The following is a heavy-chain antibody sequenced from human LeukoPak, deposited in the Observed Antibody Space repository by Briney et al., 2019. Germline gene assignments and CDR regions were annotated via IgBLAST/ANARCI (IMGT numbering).Heavy chain of an antibody. J-gene: IGHJ4*02. Sequence: ASVKVSCKASGGTFSSCAISWVRQAPGQGLEWMGRIIPILGIANYAQKFQGGVTITADESTSTAYMELSSLRSEDTAVYYCARAWCSSTSCYRVYYFDYWGQGTLVTVSS. CDR2: IIPILGIA. CDR1: GGTFSSCA. D-gene: IGHD2-2*02. V-gene: IGHV1-69*04. CDR3: ARAWCSSTSCYRVYYFDY.